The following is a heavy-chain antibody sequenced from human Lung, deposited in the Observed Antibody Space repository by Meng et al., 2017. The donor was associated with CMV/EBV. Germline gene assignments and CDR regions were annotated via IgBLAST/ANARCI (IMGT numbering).Heavy chain of an antibody. V-gene: IGHV3-23*01. CDR1: GFRFSSYV. J-gene: IGHJ6*02. Sequence: GESLKISCAASGFRFSSYVMSWVRQAPGKGLEWVSGISGRGSDTYYADSVKGRITISRDNSRNTLYLQVDSLRAEDTALYYCAKVDKVSDSYYDFWSGYYNPNHYYGMDVWGQGTTVTVSS. CDR3: AKVDKVSDSYYDFWSGYYNPNHYYGMDV. D-gene: IGHD3-3*01. CDR2: ISGRGSDT.